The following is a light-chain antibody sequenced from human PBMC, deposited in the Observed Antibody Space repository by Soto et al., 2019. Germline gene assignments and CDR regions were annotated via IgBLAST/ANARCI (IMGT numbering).Light chain of an antibody. Sequence: EIVLTQSPATLSLSPGERATLSCRASQSISTHLAWYQQKPGQAPRLLIYDASYRATGIPARFSGSGSGTDFTLTIIRLDPEDFAVCCQSYGRSPLGGGTEVDIK. CDR3: SYGRSP. CDR1: QSISTH. V-gene: IGKV3-11*01. J-gene: IGKJ4*01. CDR2: DAS.